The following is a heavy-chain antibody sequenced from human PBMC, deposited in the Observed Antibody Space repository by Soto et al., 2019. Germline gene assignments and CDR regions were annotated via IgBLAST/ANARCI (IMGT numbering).Heavy chain of an antibody. CDR3: AKDLRVGATRGQYFQH. D-gene: IGHD1-26*01. J-gene: IGHJ1*01. V-gene: IGHV3-23*01. CDR2: ISGSGGST. CDR1: GFTFSSYA. Sequence: GSLVLACAASGFTFSSYAMSWVRQAPGKGLEWVSAISGSGGSTYYADSVKGRFTISRDNSKNTLYLQMNSLRAEDTAVYYCAKDLRVGATRGQYFQHWGQGTLVTVYS.